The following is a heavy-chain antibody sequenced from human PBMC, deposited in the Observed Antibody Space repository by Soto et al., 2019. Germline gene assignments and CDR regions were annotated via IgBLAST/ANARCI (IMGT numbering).Heavy chain of an antibody. V-gene: IGHV3-23*01. J-gene: IGHJ4*02. CDR3: AKDLRVLMVYAILDY. CDR2: ISGSGGST. Sequence: EVQLLESGGGLVQPGGSLRLSCAASGFTFSSYAMSWVRQAPGKRLEWVSAISGSGGSTYYADSVKGRFTISRDNSKNTLYLQMNSLRAEDTAVYYCAKDLRVLMVYAILDYWGQGTLVTVSS. CDR1: GFTFSSYA. D-gene: IGHD2-8*01.